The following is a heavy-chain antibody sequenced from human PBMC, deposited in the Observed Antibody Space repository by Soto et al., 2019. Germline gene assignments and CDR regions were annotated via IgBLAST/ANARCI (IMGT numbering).Heavy chain of an antibody. Sequence: QMQLQESGPGLVKPSETLSLTCTVSGGSISDDYWSWIRQPPGKGLEWIGHISHSGSTNYNPSLKSRVTISVDTSKRQFSLKLSSVTAADTAVYCCAREARGVISGMDVWGQGTTVTVSS. J-gene: IGHJ6*02. D-gene: IGHD3-10*01. CDR1: GGSISDDY. V-gene: IGHV4-59*01. CDR3: AREARGVISGMDV. CDR2: ISHSGST.